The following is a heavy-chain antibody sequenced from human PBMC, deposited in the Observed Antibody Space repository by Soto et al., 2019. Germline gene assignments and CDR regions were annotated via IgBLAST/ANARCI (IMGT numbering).Heavy chain of an antibody. CDR2: IYWDDDK. V-gene: IGHV2-5*02. CDR3: AHIGASIVVVLD. Sequence: QITLKESGPTLVKPTQTLTLTCTFSGFSLSTSGVGVGWIRQPPGKALEWLALIYWDDDKRYSPSLKSRLTITKETSKNQVVLTMTNMDPVDTATYYCAHIGASIVVVLDWGQGTLVTVSS. D-gene: IGHD2-15*01. CDR1: GFSLSTSGVG. J-gene: IGHJ4*02.